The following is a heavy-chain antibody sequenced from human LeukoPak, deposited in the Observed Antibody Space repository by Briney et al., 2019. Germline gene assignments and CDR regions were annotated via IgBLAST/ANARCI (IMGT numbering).Heavy chain of an antibody. CDR1: GFTFSSYA. CDR2: ISGSGGST. V-gene: IGHV3-23*01. CDR3: AKDQGYSSSYYDWYYFDY. J-gene: IGHJ4*02. D-gene: IGHD6-6*01. Sequence: GGSLRLSCAAPGFTFSSYAMSWVRQAPGKGLEWVSAISGSGGSTYYADSVKGRFTISRDNSKNTLYLQMNSLRAEDTAVYYCAKDQGYSSSYYDWYYFDYWGQGTLVTVSS.